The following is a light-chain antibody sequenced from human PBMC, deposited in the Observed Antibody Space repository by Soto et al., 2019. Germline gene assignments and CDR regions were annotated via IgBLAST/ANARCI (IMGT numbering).Light chain of an antibody. CDR2: AAS. V-gene: IGKV1-39*01. Sequence: DIKMTQSPSSLSASVRDRVTINCRASQSISTYLNWYQQKPGKAPKLLIYAASSLQSGVPSRFSGSGSGTHFTLTISSLQPEDFATYYCQQPYSTPMAFGLGTMVDIK. J-gene: IGKJ1*01. CDR3: QQPYSTPMA. CDR1: QSISTY.